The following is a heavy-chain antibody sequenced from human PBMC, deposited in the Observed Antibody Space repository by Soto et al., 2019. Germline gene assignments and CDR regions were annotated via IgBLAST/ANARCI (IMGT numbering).Heavy chain of an antibody. CDR2: IYYSGST. CDR1: GGSISSYY. CDR3: ARGLLWFREPTLYYFDY. Sequence: SETLSLTVTVSGGSISSYYCSWIRQPPGKGLEWIGYIYYSGSTNYNPSLKSRVTISVDTSKNQFSLKLSSVTAADTAVYYCARGLLWFREPTLYYFDYWGQGTLVTVSS. J-gene: IGHJ4*02. D-gene: IGHD3-10*01. V-gene: IGHV4-59*01.